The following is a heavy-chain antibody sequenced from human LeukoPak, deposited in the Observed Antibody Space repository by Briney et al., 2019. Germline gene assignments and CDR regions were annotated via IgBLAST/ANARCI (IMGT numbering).Heavy chain of an antibody. D-gene: IGHD2-2*02. V-gene: IGHV3-48*01. Sequence: GGSLRLSCAASGFPFSSYGMTWVRQAPGKGLEWVSYISSSSSTIYYADSVKGRFTISRDNAKNSLYLQLNSLRAEDTAVYYCARDRPGRYCSTISCYSASPFDPWGQGTLVTVSS. CDR2: ISSSSSTI. CDR3: ARDRPGRYCSTISCYSASPFDP. J-gene: IGHJ5*02. CDR1: GFPFSSYG.